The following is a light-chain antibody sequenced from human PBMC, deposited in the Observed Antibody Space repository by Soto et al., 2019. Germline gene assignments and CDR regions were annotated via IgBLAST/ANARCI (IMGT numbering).Light chain of an antibody. J-gene: IGKJ4*01. Sequence: EVVLTQSPGTLSLSPGERATLSCRASQGISSYLAWFQQKPGQAPRLLIYDASNRAAGIPARFSGSGSGTDFTLTISSLEPEDFGIYYCQQRGDWPLTFGGGTKVELK. V-gene: IGKV3-11*01. CDR1: QGISSY. CDR2: DAS. CDR3: QQRGDWPLT.